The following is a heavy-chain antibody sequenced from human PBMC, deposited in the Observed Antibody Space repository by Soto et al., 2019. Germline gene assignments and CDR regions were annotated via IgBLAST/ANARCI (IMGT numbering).Heavy chain of an antibody. CDR3: TKSRGDAYSWGPGVEQ. Sequence: QERLVESGGGVVQPGRSLRLSCAVSGFTFSDYAMHWVRQAPGKGLEWVALIWHDGINEFYADSVKGRFTISRDISNNSVYLQMNSLRPEDTAGYYCTKSRGDAYSWGPGVEQWGQGTLLTVSS. D-gene: IGHD3-10*01. V-gene: IGHV3-33*03. CDR2: IWHDGINE. CDR1: GFTFSDYA. J-gene: IGHJ4*02.